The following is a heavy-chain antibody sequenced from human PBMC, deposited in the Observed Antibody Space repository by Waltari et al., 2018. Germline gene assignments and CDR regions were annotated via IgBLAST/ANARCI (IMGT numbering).Heavy chain of an antibody. Sequence: QVQLVESGGGVVQPGRSLRLSCAASGFTFSSYGMHWVRQAPGKGLEWVAVISYERSNKYYADSVKGRFTISRDNSKNTLYLQMNSLRAEDTAVYYCAKAYLISSSSTPGGMDVWGQGTTVTVSS. CDR2: ISYERSNK. CDR3: AKAYLISSSSTPGGMDV. V-gene: IGHV3-30*18. D-gene: IGHD6-13*01. CDR1: GFTFSSYG. J-gene: IGHJ6*02.